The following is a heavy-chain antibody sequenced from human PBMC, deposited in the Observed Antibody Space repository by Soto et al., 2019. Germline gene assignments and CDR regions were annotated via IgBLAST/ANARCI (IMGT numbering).Heavy chain of an antibody. V-gene: IGHV3-7*05. D-gene: IGHD2-15*01. CDR2: IKQDGSEK. CDR1: GLTFSSYW. Sequence: GGSLRLSCAASGLTFSSYWMSWVRQAPGKGLEWVANIKQDGSEKYYVDSVKGRFTISRDNAKSSLYLQMNSLRAEDTAVYYCAREVILAADYWGQGTLVTVSS. J-gene: IGHJ4*02. CDR3: AREVILAADY.